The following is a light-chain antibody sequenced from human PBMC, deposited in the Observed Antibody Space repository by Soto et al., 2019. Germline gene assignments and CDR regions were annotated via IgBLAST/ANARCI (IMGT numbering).Light chain of an antibody. Sequence: EIVLTQSPDTLSLSPGERATLSCRASQSVSGYLGWYQQKPGQAPRLLIYDASNRAYGVPARFRGSGSGTNFTLTIASLGPDDFAVYYCQQRLNGPYLTFGGGTRV. CDR3: QQRLNGPYLT. CDR2: DAS. V-gene: IGKV3-11*01. J-gene: IGKJ4*01. CDR1: QSVSGY.